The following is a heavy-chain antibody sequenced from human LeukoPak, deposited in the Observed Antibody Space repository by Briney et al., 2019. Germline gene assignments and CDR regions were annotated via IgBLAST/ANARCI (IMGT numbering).Heavy chain of an antibody. CDR2: INWNGGST. V-gene: IGHV3-20*04. D-gene: IGHD3-22*01. CDR1: GFTFDDYG. Sequence: PGGSLRLSCAASGFTFDDYGMSWVRQAPGEGLEWVSGINWNGGSTGYADSVKGRFTISRDNAKNSLYLQMNSLRAEDTALYYCARAAYYDSSGYPIDYWGQGTLVTVSS. J-gene: IGHJ4*02. CDR3: ARAAYYDSSGYPIDY.